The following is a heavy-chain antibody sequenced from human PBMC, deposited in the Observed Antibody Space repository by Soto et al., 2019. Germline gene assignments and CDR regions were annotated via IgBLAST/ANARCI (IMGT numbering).Heavy chain of an antibody. J-gene: IGHJ5*02. CDR2: IYYSGST. D-gene: IGHD1-7*01. CDR3: AGVANWNYYWFDP. CDR1: GGSISSSSYY. Sequence: QLQLQESGPGLVKPSETLSLTCTVSGGSISSSSYYWGWIRQPPGKGLEWIESIYYSGSTYYNPSLKSRVTISVDTSKNQFSLKLSSVTAADTAVYYCAGVANWNYYWFDPWGQGTLVTVSS. V-gene: IGHV4-39*01.